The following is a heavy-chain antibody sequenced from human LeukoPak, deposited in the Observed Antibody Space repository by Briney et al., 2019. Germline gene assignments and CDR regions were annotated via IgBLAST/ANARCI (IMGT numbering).Heavy chain of an antibody. Sequence: GASVKVSCKASGYTFTSYGISWVRQAPGQGLEWMGIINPSGGSTNYAQNFQGRVTMTRDTSTSTVYMELSSLRSEDTAVYYCVRVRDGYNDAYDIWGQGTMVTVPS. CDR1: GYTFTSYG. CDR3: VRVRDGYNDAYDI. D-gene: IGHD5-24*01. CDR2: INPSGGST. V-gene: IGHV1-46*01. J-gene: IGHJ3*02.